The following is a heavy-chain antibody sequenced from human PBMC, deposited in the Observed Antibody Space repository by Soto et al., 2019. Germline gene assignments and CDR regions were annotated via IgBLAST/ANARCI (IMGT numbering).Heavy chain of an antibody. CDR1: GFNFGPFW. CDR2: INGDASTI. J-gene: IGHJ4*02. V-gene: IGHV3-74*01. Sequence: PGGSLRLSCAASGFNFGPFWMHWVRQAPGKGLVWVSHINGDASTILYADSVKGRFTISRDNARSTLFLQMNGLRAEDTAVYYCARDQDFVLDYWGQGA. CDR3: ARDQDFVLDY.